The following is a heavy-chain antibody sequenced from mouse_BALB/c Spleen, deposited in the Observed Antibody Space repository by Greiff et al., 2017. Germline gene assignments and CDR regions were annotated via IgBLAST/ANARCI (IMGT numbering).Heavy chain of an antibody. V-gene: IGHV5-6-4*01. CDR1: GFTFSSYT. CDR2: ISSGGSYT. CDR3: TRGSYYFDY. Sequence: EVQRVESGGGLVKPGGSLKLSCAASGFTFSSYTMSWVRQTPEKRLEWVATISSGGSYTYYPDSVKGRFTISRDNAKNTLYLQMSSLKSEDTAMYYCTRGSYYFDYWGQGTTLTVSS. J-gene: IGHJ2*01.